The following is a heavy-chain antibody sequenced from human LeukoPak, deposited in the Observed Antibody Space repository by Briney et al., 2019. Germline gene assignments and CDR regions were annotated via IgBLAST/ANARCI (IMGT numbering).Heavy chain of an antibody. V-gene: IGHV3-23*01. CDR1: GFTFSSYA. J-gene: IGHJ4*02. D-gene: IGHD3-10*01. CDR2: ISGSGGST. Sequence: PGGSLRLSCAASGFTFSSYAMSWVRQAPGKGLEWVSAISGSGGSTYHADSVKGRFTISRDNSKNTLYLQMNSLRAEDTAVYYCAKASDGSGSPNTFDYWGQGTLVTVSS. CDR3: AKASDGSGSPNTFDY.